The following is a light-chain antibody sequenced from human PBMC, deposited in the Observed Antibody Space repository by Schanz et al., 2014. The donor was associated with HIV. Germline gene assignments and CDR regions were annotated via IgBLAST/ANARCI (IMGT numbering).Light chain of an antibody. V-gene: IGKV1-39*01. J-gene: IGKJ5*01. CDR2: AAS. CDR3: QQTYTTPSIT. Sequence: DVQLTQFPSSLSASVGDRVTVSCRTSQNIETYLNWYQQKPGKAPELLIYAASRLTRGVASRFSGSGDGTDFTLIISSLHPEDFATYYCQQTYTTPSITFGQGTRLEIK. CDR1: QNIETY.